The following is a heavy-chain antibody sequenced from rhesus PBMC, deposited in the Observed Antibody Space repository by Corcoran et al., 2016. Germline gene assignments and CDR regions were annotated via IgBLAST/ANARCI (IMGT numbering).Heavy chain of an antibody. D-gene: IGHD1-20*01. J-gene: IGHJ6*01. CDR2: FNGDTGAT. CDR3: TSGWNIGEYGLGT. CDR1: GASISSYW. Sequence: QVQLQESGPGLVKPSETLSLTCAVSGASISSYWWTWIRQPPGQGLEYIGEFNGDTGATYYNPSLKSRVTISKDASKNQFSLKLSSVSAADTALYYCTSGWNIGEYGLGTWGQGVVVVVSS. V-gene: IGHV4-80*01.